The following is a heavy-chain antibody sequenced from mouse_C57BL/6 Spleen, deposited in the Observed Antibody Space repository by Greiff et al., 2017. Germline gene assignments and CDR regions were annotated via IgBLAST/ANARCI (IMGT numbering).Heavy chain of an antibody. CDR2: IRYAGSN. V-gene: IGHV3-6*01. J-gene: IGHJ4*01. Sequence: VQLKESGPGLVKPSQSLSLTCSVSGYSITSGYFWNWIRQFPGNHLEWMGYIRYAGSNNYNPSLKNRISITRDTSKNQFFLKLNSVTTEDTATYYCARVEDYAMDYWGQGTSVTVSA. CDR1: GYSITSGYF. CDR3: ARVEDYAMDY.